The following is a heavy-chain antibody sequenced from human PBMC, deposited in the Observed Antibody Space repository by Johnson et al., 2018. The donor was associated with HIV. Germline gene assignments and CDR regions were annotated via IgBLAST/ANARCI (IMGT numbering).Heavy chain of an antibody. CDR3: AREWVNGAFDI. CDR2: INWNGGGT. D-gene: IGHD1-1*01. Sequence: VQLVESGGGVVQPGRSLRLSCAASGFTFSSYGMSWVRQVPGKGLEWVSGINWNGGGTGYADSVKGRFTISRDNAKNSLYLQMNSLRAEDTALYYCAREWVNGAFDIWGQGTMVTVSS. J-gene: IGHJ3*02. CDR1: GFTFSSYG. V-gene: IGHV3-20*04.